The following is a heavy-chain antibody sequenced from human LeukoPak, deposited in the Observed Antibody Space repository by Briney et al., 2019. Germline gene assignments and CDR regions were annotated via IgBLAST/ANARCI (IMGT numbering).Heavy chain of an antibody. Sequence: GGSLRLSCAASGFTFSSYAMHWVRQAPGKGLEWVAVISYDGSNKYYADSVKGRFTISRDNSKNTLYLQMNSLRAEDTAVYYCAGIAAAVPYWGQGTLVTVS. CDR2: ISYDGSNK. CDR1: GFTFSSYA. J-gene: IGHJ4*02. V-gene: IGHV3-30-3*01. D-gene: IGHD6-13*01. CDR3: AGIAAAVPY.